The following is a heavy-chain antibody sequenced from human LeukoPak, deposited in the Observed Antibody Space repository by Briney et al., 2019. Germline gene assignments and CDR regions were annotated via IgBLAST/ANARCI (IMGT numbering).Heavy chain of an antibody. V-gene: IGHV4-31*03. J-gene: IGHJ4*02. CDR2: IYYSGST. CDR3: ASSAIAAAGTVDY. Sequence: SETLSLTCTVSGGSISSGGYYWSWIRQHPGKGLEWIGYIYYSGSTYYNLSLKSRVTISVDTSKNQFSLKLSSVTAADTAVYYCASSAIAAAGTVDYWGQGTLVTVSS. CDR1: GGSISSGGYY. D-gene: IGHD6-13*01.